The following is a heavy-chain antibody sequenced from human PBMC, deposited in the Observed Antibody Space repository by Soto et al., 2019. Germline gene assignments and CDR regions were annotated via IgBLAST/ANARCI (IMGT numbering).Heavy chain of an antibody. Sequence: SVKVSCKASGGTFSSYGISCVRQAPGQGLELMGGIIPIFGTANYAQKFQGRVTLTADKSTSTVYMELSSLRSEDTAVYYCARGGRTADPDFDSWGQGTLVTVSS. CDR3: ARGGRTADPDFDS. V-gene: IGHV1-69*06. J-gene: IGHJ4*02. CDR1: GGTFSSYG. D-gene: IGHD5-18*01. CDR2: IIPIFGTA.